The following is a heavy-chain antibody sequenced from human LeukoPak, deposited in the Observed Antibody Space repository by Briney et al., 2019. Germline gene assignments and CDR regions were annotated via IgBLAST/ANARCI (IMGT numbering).Heavy chain of an antibody. D-gene: IGHD6-6*01. J-gene: IGHJ4*02. V-gene: IGHV3-21*04. CDR1: GFTFSSYG. CDR2: ISSSSSYI. Sequence: GGSLRLSCAASGFTFSSYGMSWVRQAPGKGLEWVSSISSSSSYIYYADSVKGRFTISRANAMGTLYLHMNSLRADDTAVYYCAKEEQLVQVYYFDYWGQGTLVTVSS. CDR3: AKEEQLVQVYYFDY.